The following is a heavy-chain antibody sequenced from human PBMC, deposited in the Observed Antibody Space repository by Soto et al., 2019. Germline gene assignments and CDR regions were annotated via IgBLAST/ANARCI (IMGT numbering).Heavy chain of an antibody. CDR1: GFSLSTSGMC. J-gene: IGHJ6*03. Sequence: SGPTLVNPTQTLTLTCTFSGFSLSTSGMCVSWIRQPPGKALEWLARIDWDDDKYYRTSLKIRITISKDTSKNQVVLTMTNMDPVDTATYYCARGYSSSWALYYYYYMDVWGKGTTVTVSS. D-gene: IGHD6-13*01. V-gene: IGHV2-70*11. CDR3: ARGYSSSWALYYYYYMDV. CDR2: IDWDDDK.